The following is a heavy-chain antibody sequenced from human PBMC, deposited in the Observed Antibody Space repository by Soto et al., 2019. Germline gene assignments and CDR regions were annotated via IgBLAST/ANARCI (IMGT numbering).Heavy chain of an antibody. Sequence: QVQLVQSGAEVKEPGSSVKISCQASGGTFRSYALSWVRQAPGQGLEWMGGIIPLFRTPDYAQKFQGRVTITADESTSTGYMELSSLRSEDTAIYYCARDNGRPQLGGNYYYITDVWGQGTTITVSS. V-gene: IGHV1-69*12. CDR3: ARDNGRPQLGGNYYYITDV. D-gene: IGHD3-3*02. CDR1: GGTFRSYA. CDR2: IIPLFRTP. J-gene: IGHJ6*02.